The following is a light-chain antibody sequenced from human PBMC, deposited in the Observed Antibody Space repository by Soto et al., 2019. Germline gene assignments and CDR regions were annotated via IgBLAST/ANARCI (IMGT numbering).Light chain of an antibody. CDR2: DVS. J-gene: IGKJ4*01. CDR1: QSINNL. CDR3: QQYDSYPLT. Sequence: DFHMTQSPSTLSAXLXDXXTXXXRASQSINNLLAWYQQKPGKAPKFLIYDVSTLESGVPSRFSGSGSGTEFTLTISSLQPEDFATYYCQQYDSYPLTFGGGTKVDIK. V-gene: IGKV1-5*01.